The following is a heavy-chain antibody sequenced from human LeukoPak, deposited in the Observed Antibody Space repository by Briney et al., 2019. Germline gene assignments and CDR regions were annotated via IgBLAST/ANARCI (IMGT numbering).Heavy chain of an antibody. CDR2: IKSKTDGGTT. Sequence: GSLRLSCAASGFTFSNAWMSWVRQAPGKGLEWVGRIKSKTDGGTTDYAAPVKGRFTISRDDSKNTLYLQMNSLKTEDTAVYYCTTRIQNCSSTSCPAPFFDYWGQGTLVTVSS. CDR1: GFTFSNAW. D-gene: IGHD2-2*01. J-gene: IGHJ4*02. V-gene: IGHV3-15*01. CDR3: TTRIQNCSSTSCPAPFFDY.